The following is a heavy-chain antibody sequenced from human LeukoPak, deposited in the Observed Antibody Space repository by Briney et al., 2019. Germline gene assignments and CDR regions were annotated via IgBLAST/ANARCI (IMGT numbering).Heavy chain of an antibody. CDR3: AKAAANYWYFDL. CDR1: GFTFNSYA. CDR2: ISGSGGST. V-gene: IGHV3-23*01. Sequence: GGSLRLSCAASGFTFNSYAMSWVRQTAGKGLERVSGISGSGGSTYYADSVKGRFTISRDNSKNTLYLQMNSLRAEDTAVYYCAKAAANYWYFDLWGRGTLVTVSS. D-gene: IGHD6-13*01. J-gene: IGHJ2*01.